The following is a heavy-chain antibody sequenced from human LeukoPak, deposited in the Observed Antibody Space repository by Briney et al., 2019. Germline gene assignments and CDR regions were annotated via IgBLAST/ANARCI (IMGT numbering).Heavy chain of an antibody. D-gene: IGHD6-6*01. Sequence: SGGSLRLSCAASGFTFSSYAMSWVRQAPGKGLEWVSAISGSGGSTYYADSVKGRFTISRDNSKNTLYLQMNSLRAEDTAVYDCAAEEYSSSTRPLDYWGQGTLVTVSS. V-gene: IGHV3-23*01. J-gene: IGHJ4*02. CDR3: AAEEYSSSTRPLDY. CDR1: GFTFSSYA. CDR2: ISGSGGST.